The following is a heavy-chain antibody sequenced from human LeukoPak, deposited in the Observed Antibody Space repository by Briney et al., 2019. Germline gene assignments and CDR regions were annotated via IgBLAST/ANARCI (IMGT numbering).Heavy chain of an antibody. J-gene: IGHJ4*02. D-gene: IGHD3-9*01. Sequence: PGGSLRLSCAASGFTFSSYAMSWVRQAPGKGLEWVSAISGSGGSTYYADSVKGRFTISRDNSKNTLYLQMNSLRAEDTAVYYCVKDGDYDILTGYLNFDYWGQGTLVTVSS. CDR1: GFTFSSYA. CDR3: VKDGDYDILTGYLNFDY. CDR2: ISGSGGST. V-gene: IGHV3-23*01.